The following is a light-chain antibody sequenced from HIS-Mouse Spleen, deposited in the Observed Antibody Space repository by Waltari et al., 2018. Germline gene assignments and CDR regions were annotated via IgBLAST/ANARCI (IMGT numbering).Light chain of an antibody. CDR3: QQFNSYPALT. CDR1: PGISSA. J-gene: IGKJ4*01. Sequence: AIQFTQSPSSLSASVGDRVTITCRASPGISSALAWYQPKPGKAHKLLIYDASSLESGVPSRFSGSGSGTDFTLTISSLQPEDFATYYCQQFNSYPALTFGGGTKVEIK. CDR2: DAS. V-gene: IGKV1-13*02.